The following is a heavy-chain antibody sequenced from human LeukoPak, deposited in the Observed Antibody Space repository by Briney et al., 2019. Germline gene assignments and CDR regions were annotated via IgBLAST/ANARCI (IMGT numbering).Heavy chain of an antibody. CDR3: ARHSGSLYYDSTIFDY. CDR1: GVSINTYF. V-gene: IGHV4-59*08. D-gene: IGHD3-22*01. CDR2: VYYNGIT. Sequence: SETLSLTCTVSGVSINTYFWSWIRQPPGKGLEWIGYVYYNGITNYNPSLKSRVSISLDTSKNQFSLRLNSVTAADTAVYYCARHSGSLYYDSTIFDYWGQGTLVTVSS. J-gene: IGHJ4*02.